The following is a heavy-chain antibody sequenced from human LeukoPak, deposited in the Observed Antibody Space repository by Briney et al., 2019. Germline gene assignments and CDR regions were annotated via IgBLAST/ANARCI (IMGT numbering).Heavy chain of an antibody. V-gene: IGHV4-59*01. CDR3: ARSGTYSPAHYYFDY. CDR1: SGSISSYY. Sequence: PSETLSLTCTDPSGSISSYYWSWIRQPPGKGLEWIGYIYNSGITHYNPSLKSRVTISVDTSKSQFSLELRSMTAAGTAVYYCARSGTYSPAHYYFDYWGQGTPITVSS. J-gene: IGHJ4*02. CDR2: IYNSGIT. D-gene: IGHD1-26*01.